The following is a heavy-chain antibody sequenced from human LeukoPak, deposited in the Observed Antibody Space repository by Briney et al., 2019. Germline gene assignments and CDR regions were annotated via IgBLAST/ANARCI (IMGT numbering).Heavy chain of an antibody. Sequence: SETLSLTCAVYGGSFSGYYWSWIRQPPGRGLEWIGEINHSGSTNYNPSLKSRVTISVDTSKNQFSLKLSSVTAADTAVYYCARNGHNDAFDIWGQGTMVTVSS. CDR2: INHSGST. J-gene: IGHJ3*02. D-gene: IGHD1-1*01. CDR3: ARNGHNDAFDI. CDR1: GGSFSGYY. V-gene: IGHV4-34*01.